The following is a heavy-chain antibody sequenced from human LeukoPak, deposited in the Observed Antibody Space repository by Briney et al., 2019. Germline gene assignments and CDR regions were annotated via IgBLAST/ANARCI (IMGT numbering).Heavy chain of an antibody. CDR2: IYYSGST. CDR3: ARARIAAAGKFDY. D-gene: IGHD6-13*01. Sequence: PSETLSLTCTVSGGSISSGGYYWSWIRQHPGKGLEWIGYIYYSGSTYYNPSLKSRVTISVDTSKNQFSLKLSSVTAADTAVYYCARARIAAAGKFDYWGQGTLVTVSS. J-gene: IGHJ4*02. V-gene: IGHV4-31*03. CDR1: GGSISSGGYY.